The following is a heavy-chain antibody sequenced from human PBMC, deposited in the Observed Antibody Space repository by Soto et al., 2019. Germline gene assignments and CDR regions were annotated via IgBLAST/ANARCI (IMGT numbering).Heavy chain of an antibody. Sequence: SETLSLTCAVSGGSISSGGYSWSWIRQPPGKGLEWIGYIYHSGSTYYNPSLKSRVTISVDRSKNQFSLKLSSVTAADTAVYYCARALYDFWSGYPYGMDVWGQGTTVTVS. D-gene: IGHD3-3*01. CDR3: ARALYDFWSGYPYGMDV. CDR1: GGSISSGGYS. CDR2: IYHSGST. V-gene: IGHV4-30-2*01. J-gene: IGHJ6*02.